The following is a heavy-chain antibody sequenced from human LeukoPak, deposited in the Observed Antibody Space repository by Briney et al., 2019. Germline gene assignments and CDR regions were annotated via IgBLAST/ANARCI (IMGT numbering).Heavy chain of an antibody. CDR1: GFTVSSNY. D-gene: IGHD3-10*01. V-gene: IGHV3-66*01. Sequence: PGGSLRLSCAASGFTVSSNYMSWVRQAPGKGLEWVSVIYRDGSTYNADSVKGRFTISRDNSKNTLYLQMNSLRAEDTAVYYCAREASQGPGSYFGYWGQGTLVTVSS. CDR3: AREASQGPGSYFGY. CDR2: IYRDGST. J-gene: IGHJ4*02.